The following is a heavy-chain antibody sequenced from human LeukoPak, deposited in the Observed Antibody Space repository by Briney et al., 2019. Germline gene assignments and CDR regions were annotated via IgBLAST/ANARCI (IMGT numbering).Heavy chain of an antibody. J-gene: IGHJ1*01. CDR3: ASSSWSSEYFHY. CDR1: GFTFSSYA. Sequence: GGSLRLSCAASGFTFSSYAMNWVRQAPGKGLEWVSVFYSGGSTRYADSVKGRFTISRDNSKNTLYLQLNCLRAEDTAVYFCASSSWSSEYFHYWGQGTLVTVSS. D-gene: IGHD6-13*01. V-gene: IGHV3-66*01. CDR2: FYSGGST.